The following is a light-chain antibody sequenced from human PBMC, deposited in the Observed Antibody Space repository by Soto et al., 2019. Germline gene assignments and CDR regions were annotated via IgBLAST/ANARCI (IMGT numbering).Light chain of an antibody. CDR3: QQYNTYPLT. CDR2: DAS. CDR1: QTISNW. J-gene: IGKJ4*01. Sequence: IQMTQSPSSLSASVGDRVTVTCRASQTISNWLAWYQQKPGKAPKVLIYDASTLDGGVPSRFSGRRSGTDFTLTISSLQPSDFATYYCQQYNTYPLTFGGGIKVDIK. V-gene: IGKV1-5*01.